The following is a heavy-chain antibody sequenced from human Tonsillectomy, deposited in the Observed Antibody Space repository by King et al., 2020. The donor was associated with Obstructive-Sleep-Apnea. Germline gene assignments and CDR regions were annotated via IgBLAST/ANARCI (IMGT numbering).Heavy chain of an antibody. CDR2: INHSGST. D-gene: IGHD6-13*01. J-gene: IGHJ4*02. V-gene: IGHV4-34*01. CDR1: GGSFSGYY. Sequence: VQLQQWGAGLLKPSETLSLTCAVYGGSFSGYYWSWIRQPPGKGLEWIGEINHSGSTNSNPSLKSRVTISLDTSKNPFSLELSSVTAADTAVYYCARGGWGSSWPFDYWGQGTLVTVSS. CDR3: ARGGWGSSWPFDY.